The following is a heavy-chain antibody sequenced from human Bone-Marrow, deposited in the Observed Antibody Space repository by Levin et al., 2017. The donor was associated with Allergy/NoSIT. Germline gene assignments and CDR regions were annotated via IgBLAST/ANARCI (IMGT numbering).Heavy chain of an antibody. CDR3: ARVPTPYSSGQNDAFDI. Sequence: LSLTCAASGFTFSSYSMNWVRQAPGKGLEWVSSISSSSSYIYYADSVKGRFTISRDNAKNSLYLQMNSLRAEDTAVYYCARVPTPYSSGQNDAFDIWGQGTMVTVSS. CDR1: GFTFSSYS. J-gene: IGHJ3*02. V-gene: IGHV3-21*01. D-gene: IGHD6-19*01. CDR2: ISSSSSYI.